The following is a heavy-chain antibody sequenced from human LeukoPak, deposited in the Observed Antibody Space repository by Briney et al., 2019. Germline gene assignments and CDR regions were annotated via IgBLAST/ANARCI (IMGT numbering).Heavy chain of an antibody. Sequence: GRSLRLSCAASGFTFSSYGMHWVRQAPGKGLEWVAVISYDGSNKYYADSVKGRFTISRDNSKNTLYLQMNSLRAEDTAVYYCAKDRGSSGWYFDYGGQGTLVTVSS. CDR1: GFTFSSYG. V-gene: IGHV3-30*18. CDR2: ISYDGSNK. J-gene: IGHJ4*02. D-gene: IGHD6-19*01. CDR3: AKDRGSSGWYFDY.